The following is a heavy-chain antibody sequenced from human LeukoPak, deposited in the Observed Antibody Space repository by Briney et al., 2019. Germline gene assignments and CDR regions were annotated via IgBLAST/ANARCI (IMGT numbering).Heavy chain of an antibody. CDR2: IVVGSGNT. Sequence: TSVKVSCKASGFTFTSSAMQWVGQARGQRLEWIGWIVVGSGNTNYAQKFQERVTITRDMSTSTAYMELSSLRSEDTAVYYCAASIAYCGGDSYSGAFDIWGRGTMVTVSS. CDR1: GFTFTSSA. J-gene: IGHJ3*02. D-gene: IGHD2-21*02. V-gene: IGHV1-58*02. CDR3: AASIAYCGGDSYSGAFDI.